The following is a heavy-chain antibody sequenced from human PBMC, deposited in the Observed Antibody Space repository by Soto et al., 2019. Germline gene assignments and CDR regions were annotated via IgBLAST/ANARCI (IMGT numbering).Heavy chain of an antibody. CDR1: GFTFSDYA. CDR3: ARDRRPSIYSGLAV. V-gene: IGHV3-23*01. Sequence: GGSLRLSSAASGFTFSDYAMSWVRQAPGKGLEWVSAIDGSSATTNYADSVKGRFTISRDNSKNTLFLHMSGLRAEDTAVYYCARDRRPSIYSGLAVWGQGTTVTVSS. CDR2: IDGSSATT. J-gene: IGHJ6*02. D-gene: IGHD2-2*01.